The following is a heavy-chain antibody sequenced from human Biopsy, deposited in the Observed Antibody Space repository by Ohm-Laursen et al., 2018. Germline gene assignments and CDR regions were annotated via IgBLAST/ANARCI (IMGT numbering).Heavy chain of an antibody. CDR2: IYYTGST. CDR1: RGSISSYY. D-gene: IGHD1-26*01. V-gene: IGHV4-59*08. J-gene: IGHJ2*01. Sequence: GTLSLTCIVSRGSISSYYWTWIRQPPGKGLEWIGYIYYTGSTNYNPSLKSRVTISVDTSMNHLSLRLTSVTAADTAVYYCARHAPSYSGSYWRYFDLWGRGTLVTVSS. CDR3: ARHAPSYSGSYWRYFDL.